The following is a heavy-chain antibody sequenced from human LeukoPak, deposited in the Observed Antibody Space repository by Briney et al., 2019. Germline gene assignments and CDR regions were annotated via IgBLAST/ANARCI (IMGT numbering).Heavy chain of an antibody. CDR1: GGTFSSYA. D-gene: IGHD5-18*01. CDR3: ARGPRRYGPTKTYFDY. J-gene: IGHJ4*02. CDR2: IIPIFGTA. Sequence: ASVKVSCKASGGTFSSYAISWVRQAPGQGLEWMGGIIPIFGTANYAQKFQGRVTITADESTSTAYMELSSLRSEDTAVYYCARGPRRYGPTKTYFDYWGQGTLVTVSS. V-gene: IGHV1-69*13.